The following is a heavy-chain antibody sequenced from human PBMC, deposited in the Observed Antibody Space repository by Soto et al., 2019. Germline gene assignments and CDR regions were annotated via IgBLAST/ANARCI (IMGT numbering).Heavy chain of an antibody. V-gene: IGHV5-51*01. CDR1: GYSFTIYW. CDR2: IYPGDSDT. D-gene: IGHD3-9*01. J-gene: IGHJ6*02. CDR3: ARHLISTYYXILTGYGSHTRDYGMDV. Sequence: GESLKISCKGSGYSFTIYWIGWVRQMPGKGLEWMGIIYPGDSDTRYSPSFQGQVTISADKSISTAYLQWSSLKASDTAMYYCARHLISTYYXILTGYGSHTRDYGMDVWGQGTTVTVSS.